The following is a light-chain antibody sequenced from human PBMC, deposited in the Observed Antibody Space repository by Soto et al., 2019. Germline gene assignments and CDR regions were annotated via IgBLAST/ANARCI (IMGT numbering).Light chain of an antibody. CDR2: GAS. CDR3: QHSGDFRWT. V-gene: IGKV3-20*01. Sequence: TQSPSTLSGSVGDRVTITCRASQSVNKAYLVWYQVKPGQAPRRLIYGASSRATGIPDRFSGRGFGTDFTLTISRLEPEDFAVYYCQHSGDFRWTFGLGTKVDIK. J-gene: IGKJ1*01. CDR1: QSVNKAY.